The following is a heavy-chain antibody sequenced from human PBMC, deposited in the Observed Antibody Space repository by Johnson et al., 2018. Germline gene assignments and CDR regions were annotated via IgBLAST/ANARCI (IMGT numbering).Heavy chain of an antibody. CDR1: GFTFDDYA. V-gene: IGHV3-9*01. Sequence: EVQLVETGGGLVQPGRSLRLSCAASGFTFDDYAMHWVRQAPGKGLEWVSGISWNSGSIGYADSVKGRFTISRDNAKNSLYLLMNSLRAEDTALCYCAREETDIVVVVAATRENYYYGMDVGGQGTTVTVSS. D-gene: IGHD2-15*01. J-gene: IGHJ6*02. CDR2: ISWNSGSI. CDR3: AREETDIVVVVAATRENYYYGMDV.